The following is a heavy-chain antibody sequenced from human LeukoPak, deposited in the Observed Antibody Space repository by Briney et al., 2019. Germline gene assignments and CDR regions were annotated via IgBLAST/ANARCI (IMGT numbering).Heavy chain of an antibody. J-gene: IGHJ5*02. V-gene: IGHV4-59*01. D-gene: IGHD2-15*01. CDR2: IYYSGST. CDR1: GGSISNYY. CDR3: ARDQGPYCIGGSCYSGNWFDP. Sequence: SETLSLICTVSGGSISNYYWSWIRQPPGKGLEWIGYIYYSGSTNYNPSLKSRVTISVDTSKNQFSLKLSSVTAADTAVYYCARDQGPYCIGGSCYSGNWFDPWGQGTLVTVSS.